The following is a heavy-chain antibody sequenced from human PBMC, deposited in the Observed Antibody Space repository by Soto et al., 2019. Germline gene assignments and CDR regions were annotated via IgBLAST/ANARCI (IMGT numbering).Heavy chain of an antibody. CDR2: IYYSGST. CDR1: GGSISSGGYY. CDR3: AREAKGYGDYPPDGAFDI. V-gene: IGHV4-31*03. D-gene: IGHD4-17*01. J-gene: IGHJ3*02. Sequence: QVQLQESGPGLVKPSQTLSLTCTVSGGSISSGGYYWSWIRQHPGKGLEWIGYIYYSGSTYYNPSLKSRVTISVDTSKNQFSLKLSSVTAADTAVYYCAREAKGYGDYPPDGAFDIWGQGTMVTVSS.